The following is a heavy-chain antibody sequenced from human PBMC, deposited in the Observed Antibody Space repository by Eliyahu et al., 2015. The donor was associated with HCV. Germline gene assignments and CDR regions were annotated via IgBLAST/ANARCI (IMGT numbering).Heavy chain of an antibody. Sequence: QVQLQESGPGLVKPSQTLSLTCTVXGXSMXSDNYYWSWIRQPAGKGLEWIGRIYTSGSXXYNPSLXSRVTISVDMSKNQXSMKLSSVTAADTAVYYCARGGGTVTTGPPFDYWGQGTLVTVSS. D-gene: IGHD4-17*01. V-gene: IGHV4-61*02. J-gene: IGHJ4*02. CDR2: IYTSGSX. CDR3: ARGGGTVTTGPPFDY. CDR1: GXSMXSDNYY.